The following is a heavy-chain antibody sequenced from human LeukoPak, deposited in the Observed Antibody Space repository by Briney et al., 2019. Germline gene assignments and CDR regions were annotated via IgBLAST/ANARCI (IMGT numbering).Heavy chain of an antibody. V-gene: IGHV1-46*01. D-gene: IGHD1-1*01. CDR2: INPSGSST. CDR1: GYTFTSYY. CDR3: TRSQQLTRTYSYYYMGV. Sequence: ASVKVSCKASGYTFTSYYMHWVRQAPGQGLEWMGLINPSGSSTLYAEKFRGRIIMTRDMSTATDYMELSSLRSEDTAVYYCTRSQQLTRTYSYYYMGVWGKGTTVTISS. J-gene: IGHJ6*03.